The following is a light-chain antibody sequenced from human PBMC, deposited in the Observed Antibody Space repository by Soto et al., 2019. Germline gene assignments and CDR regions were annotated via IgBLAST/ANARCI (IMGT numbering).Light chain of an antibody. Sequence: ENVLTQSPGTLSLSPGERATLSCRASQTVSSYLTWYQQRPGQAPRLLIYGASKRATGIPDRFSGSGSGTDFTLTISRLEPEDFALYYCQQYGISPITFGQGTRLEIK. CDR3: QQYGISPIT. V-gene: IGKV3-20*01. J-gene: IGKJ5*01. CDR1: QTVSSY. CDR2: GAS.